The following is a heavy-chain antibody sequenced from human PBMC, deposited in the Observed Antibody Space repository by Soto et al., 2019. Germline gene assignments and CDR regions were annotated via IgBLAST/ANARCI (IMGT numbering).Heavy chain of an antibody. CDR1: GGSISSSSYY. D-gene: IGHD3-10*01. V-gene: IGHV4-39*01. J-gene: IGHJ5*02. CDR2: IYYSGST. Sequence: SETLSLTCTVSGGSISSSSYYWGWIRQPPGKGLEWIGSIYYSGSTYYNPSLKSGVTISVDTSKNQFSLKLSSVTAADTAVYYCASPFYGSGSYRWFDPWGQGTLVTVSS. CDR3: ASPFYGSGSYRWFDP.